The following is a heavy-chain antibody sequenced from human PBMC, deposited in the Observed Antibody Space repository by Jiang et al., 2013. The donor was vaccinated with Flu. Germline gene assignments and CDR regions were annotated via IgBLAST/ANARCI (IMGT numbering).Heavy chain of an antibody. D-gene: IGHD3-10*01. CDR2: INSDGSST. Sequence: VQLVESGGGLVQPGGSLRLSCAASGFTFSSYWMHWVRQAPGKGLVWVSRINSDGSSTSYADSVKGRFTISRDNAKNTLYLQMNSLRAEDTAVYYCAKEYAFGELTWDYGMDVWGQGTTVTVSS. V-gene: IGHV3-74*01. J-gene: IGHJ6*02. CDR1: GFTFSSYW. CDR3: AKEYAFGELTWDYGMDV.